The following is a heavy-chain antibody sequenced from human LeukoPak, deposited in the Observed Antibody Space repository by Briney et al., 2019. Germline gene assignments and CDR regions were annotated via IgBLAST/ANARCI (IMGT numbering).Heavy chain of an antibody. CDR3: ASGRQLGY. Sequence: GGSLRLSCAASGFTVSGNYMSWVRQAPGKGLEWVSSIYSTGGTYYADSVKGRFTISRDNAKNSLYLQMNSLRAEDTALYYCASGRQLGYWGQGTLVTVSS. CDR2: IYSTGGT. CDR1: GFTVSGNY. D-gene: IGHD3-16*01. J-gene: IGHJ4*02. V-gene: IGHV3-66*01.